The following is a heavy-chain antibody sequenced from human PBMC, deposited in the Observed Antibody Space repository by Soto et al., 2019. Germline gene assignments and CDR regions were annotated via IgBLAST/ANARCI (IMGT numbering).Heavy chain of an antibody. CDR3: AIMQPGIAVAGEPFDY. J-gene: IGHJ4*02. CDR1: GYTFTSYA. V-gene: IGHV1-3*01. Sequence: ASVKVCCKASGYTFTSYAMHWVRQAPGQRLEWMGWINAGNGNTKYSQKFQGRVTITRDTSASTAYMELSSLRSEDTAVYYCAIMQPGIAVAGEPFDYWGQGTLVTVSS. CDR2: INAGNGNT. D-gene: IGHD6-19*01.